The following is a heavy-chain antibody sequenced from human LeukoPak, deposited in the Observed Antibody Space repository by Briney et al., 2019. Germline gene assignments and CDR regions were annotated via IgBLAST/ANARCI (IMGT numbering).Heavy chain of an antibody. J-gene: IGHJ4*02. CDR2: IWYDGSNE. Sequence: GGSLRLSCAASGFXFSNYGIHWVRQAPGKGLQWVAVIWYDGSNEYYTGSVKGRFTISRDNAHNTLYLQMNSLRAEDTAVYYCARGSQSTWGFSAYWGQGTRVTVSS. CDR1: GFXFSNYG. V-gene: IGHV3-33*01. CDR3: ARGSQSTWGFSAY. D-gene: IGHD1-1*01.